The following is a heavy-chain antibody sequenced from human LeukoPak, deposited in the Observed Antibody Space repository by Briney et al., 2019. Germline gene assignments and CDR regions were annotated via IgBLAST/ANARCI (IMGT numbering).Heavy chain of an antibody. D-gene: IGHD6-13*01. V-gene: IGHV4-59*01. CDR1: GGSISSYY. CDR2: IYYSGST. J-gene: IGHJ4*02. CDR3: AREDKSSWFDY. Sequence: SDTLSLTCTVSGGSISSYYWSWIRQPPGKGLEWIGYIYYSGSTNYNPSLRSRVTISVDTSKNQFSLKLSSVTAADTAVYYCAREDKSSWFDYWGQGTLVTVSS.